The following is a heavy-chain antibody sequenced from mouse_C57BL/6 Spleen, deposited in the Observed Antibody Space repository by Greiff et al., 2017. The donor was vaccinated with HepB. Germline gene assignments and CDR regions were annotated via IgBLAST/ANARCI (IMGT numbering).Heavy chain of an antibody. Sequence: QVQLKQPGAELVRPGTSVKLSCKASGYTFTSYWMHWVKQRPGQGLEWIGVIDPSDSYTNYNQKFKGKATLTVDTSSSTAYMQLSSLTSEDSAVYYCARSDSNYGWGQGTTLTVSS. CDR1: GYTFTSYW. CDR3: ARSDSNYG. V-gene: IGHV1-59*01. CDR2: IDPSDSYT. D-gene: IGHD2-5*01. J-gene: IGHJ2*01.